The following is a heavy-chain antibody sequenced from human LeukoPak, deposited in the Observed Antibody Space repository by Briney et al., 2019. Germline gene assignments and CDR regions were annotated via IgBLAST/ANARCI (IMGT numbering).Heavy chain of an antibody. CDR2: ISYDGSNK. V-gene: IGHV3-30*18. CDR3: AKDAYYYDSSGYDY. CDR1: GFTFSSYG. J-gene: IGHJ4*02. D-gene: IGHD3-22*01. Sequence: GGSLRLSCAASGFTFSSYGMHWVRQAPGKGLEWVAVISYDGSNKYYADSVKGRFTISRDNSKNTLYLQMNSLRAGDTAVYYCAKDAYYYDSSGYDYWGQGTLVTVSS.